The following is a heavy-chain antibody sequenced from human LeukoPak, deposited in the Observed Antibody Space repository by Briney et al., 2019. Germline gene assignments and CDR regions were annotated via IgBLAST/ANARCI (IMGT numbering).Heavy chain of an antibody. V-gene: IGHV4-4*02. D-gene: IGHD1-1*01. J-gene: IGHJ4*02. CDR1: CVSITSSNW. CDR3: SRNIGNLDVDY. CDR2: IFHSGST. Sequence: PSETLSLTCAVSCVSITSSNWWSWVRQPPGKGLEWIGVIFHSGSTNYNWSLKSRVTISVDKSKNQFSLKLRSVTAADTAVYYCSRNIGNLDVDYWGQGTLVTVSS.